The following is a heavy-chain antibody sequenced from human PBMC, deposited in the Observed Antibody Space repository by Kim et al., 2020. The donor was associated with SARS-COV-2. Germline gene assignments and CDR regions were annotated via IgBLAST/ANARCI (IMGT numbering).Heavy chain of an antibody. J-gene: IGHJ4*01. D-gene: IGHD3-10*01. CDR1: GGSITNNY. V-gene: IGHV4-59*12. CDR2: IYYSGST. Sequence: SETLSLTCTVSGGSITNNYWSWIRQPPGKGLEWIGYIYYSGSTNYNPSLRSRATISLDTSTSQFPLNLDPVTPADTAPSYCPRTPRLPPQTGGHIDYCG. CDR3: PRTPRLPPQTGGHIDY.